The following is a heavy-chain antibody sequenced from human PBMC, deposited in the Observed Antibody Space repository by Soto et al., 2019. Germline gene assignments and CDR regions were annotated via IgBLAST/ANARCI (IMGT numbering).Heavy chain of an antibody. CDR2: ISGSGVNT. CDR3: CITMIVVVDTAYDH. Sequence: GGTLRLSCAASGLTLTNYAMSWVRQAPGKGLEWVSAISGSGVNTYYADSVKGRFTISRDNSKNTLFLQMNSLRAEDTAVYYCCITMIVVVDTAYDHWGQGTLVTVSS. J-gene: IGHJ4*02. V-gene: IGHV3-23*01. CDR1: GLTLTNYA. D-gene: IGHD3-22*01.